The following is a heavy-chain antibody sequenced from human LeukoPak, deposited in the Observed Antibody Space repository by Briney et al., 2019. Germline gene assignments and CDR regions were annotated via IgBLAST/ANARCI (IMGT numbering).Heavy chain of an antibody. V-gene: IGHV3-21*01. CDR2: ISSSSSYI. D-gene: IGHD1-26*01. CDR3: ARDILSWELQTNGFDY. Sequence: GGSLRLSCAASGFSFNNYAMYWVRQAPGKGLEWVSSISSSSSYIYYADSVKGRFTISRDNAKNSLYLQMNSLRAEDTAVYYCARDILSWELQTNGFDYWGQGTLVTVSS. J-gene: IGHJ4*02. CDR1: GFSFNNYA.